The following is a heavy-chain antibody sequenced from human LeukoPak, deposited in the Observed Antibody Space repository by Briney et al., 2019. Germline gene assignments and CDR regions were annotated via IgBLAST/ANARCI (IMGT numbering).Heavy chain of an antibody. CDR3: ASVPAMDSFDY. J-gene: IGHJ4*02. D-gene: IGHD5-18*01. CDR2: IYSGGTT. Sequence: GGSLRLSCAASGFTVNRNYMTWVRQAPGKGLEWVSVIYSGGTTYYADSVKGRFTISRDNSKNTLYLQMNSLRAEDTAVYYCASVPAMDSFDYWGQGTLVTVSS. CDR1: GFTVNRNY. V-gene: IGHV3-66*02.